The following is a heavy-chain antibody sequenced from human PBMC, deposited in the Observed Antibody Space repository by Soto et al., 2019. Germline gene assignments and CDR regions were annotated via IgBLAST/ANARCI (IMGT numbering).Heavy chain of an antibody. CDR1: GFTFSSDW. CDR2: LNSDGTRA. D-gene: IGHD6-19*01. J-gene: IGHJ4*02. CDR3: ARWSFGWDGFDY. Sequence: EVQLVESGGGLVQPGGSLRLSCAGSGFTFSSDWMHWVRQVPGKGLVWVSRLNSDGTRASYADAVKGRFTISRDNAKNTLFLQMNSLTAEDTALYYCARWSFGWDGFDYWGQGTLVTFSS. V-gene: IGHV3-74*01.